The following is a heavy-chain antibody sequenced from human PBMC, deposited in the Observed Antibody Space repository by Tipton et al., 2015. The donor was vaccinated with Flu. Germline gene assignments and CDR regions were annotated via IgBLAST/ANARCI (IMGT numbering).Heavy chain of an antibody. CDR1: GFTFRRYG. J-gene: IGHJ4*02. Sequence: SLRLSCAAPGFTFRRYGMSWVRQAPGKGLEWVAGFSGSGGSTYLADSVKGRFTISRDHSKNTLYLQMNSLRAEDTAVYFCARVIPELVAGLDYWGQGTLVTVSS. V-gene: IGHV3-23*01. CDR2: FSGSGGST. D-gene: IGHD5-12*01. CDR3: ARVIPELVAGLDY.